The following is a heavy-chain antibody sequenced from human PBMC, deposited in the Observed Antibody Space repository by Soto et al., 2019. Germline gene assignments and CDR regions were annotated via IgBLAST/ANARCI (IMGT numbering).Heavy chain of an antibody. D-gene: IGHD3-10*01. V-gene: IGHV3-21*01. Sequence: EVQLVESGGGLVKPGGSLRLSCAASGFTFSSYSMNWVRQAPGKGLEWVSSISSSSSYIYYADSVKGRFTISRDNAKNSLYLQMNRLRAEDTAVYFCARCYFGSGSYLGEAGFDPWGQGTLVTVSS. CDR1: GFTFSSYS. CDR2: ISSSSSYI. CDR3: ARCYFGSGSYLGEAGFDP. J-gene: IGHJ5*02.